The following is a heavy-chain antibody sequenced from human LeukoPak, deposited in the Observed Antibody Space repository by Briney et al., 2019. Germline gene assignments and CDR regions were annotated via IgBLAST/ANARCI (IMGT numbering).Heavy chain of an antibody. CDR1: GGSISSSNW. V-gene: IGHV4-4*02. CDR2: IYHSGST. D-gene: IGHD6-19*01. J-gene: IGHJ4*02. CDR3: ARAIAVAGFDY. Sequence: SETLSLTCAVSGGSISSSNWWSWVRQPPGKGLEWIGEIYHSGSTNYNPSLKSRVTISVDKSKNQFSLKLSSVTAADPAVYYCARAIAVAGFDYWGQGALVTVSS.